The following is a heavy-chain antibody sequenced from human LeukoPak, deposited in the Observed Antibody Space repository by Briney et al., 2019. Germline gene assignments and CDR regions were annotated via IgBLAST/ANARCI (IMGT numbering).Heavy chain of an antibody. D-gene: IGHD3-10*01. CDR3: AKDLYTYYYGSGSYYNGLDI. CDR1: GFTFIDYD. Sequence: PGGSLRLSCAASGFTFIDYDMHWVRHVIGKGLEWVSAISGSGGSTYYADSVKGRFTISRDNSKNTLYLQMNSLRAEDTAVYYCAKDLYTYYYGSGSYYNGLDIWGQGTMVTVSS. J-gene: IGHJ3*02. V-gene: IGHV3-23*01. CDR2: ISGSGGST.